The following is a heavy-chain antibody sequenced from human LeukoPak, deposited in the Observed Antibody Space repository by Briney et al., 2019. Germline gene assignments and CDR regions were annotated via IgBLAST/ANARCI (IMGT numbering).Heavy chain of an antibody. V-gene: IGHV4-39*01. CDR1: GGSISSSRYY. D-gene: IGHD4/OR15-4a*01. J-gene: IGHJ3*02. CDR3: ARYSDGGNYHDPFDI. Sequence: KSSETLSLTCTVSGGSISSSRYYWAWIRQPPGKGLGWIGSISYSGSTYYNSSLKSRLTISVDTSKNQFSLRLSSVTAADTAVYYCARYSDGGNYHDPFDIWGQGTMATVSS. CDR2: ISYSGST.